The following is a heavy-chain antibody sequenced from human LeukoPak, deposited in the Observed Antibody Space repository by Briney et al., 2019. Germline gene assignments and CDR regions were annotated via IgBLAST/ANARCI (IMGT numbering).Heavy chain of an antibody. CDR1: GFTFSSYS. J-gene: IGHJ4*02. CDR3: AKAMGYDILTPMDT. Sequence: GGSLRLSCAASGFTFSSYSMHWVRQAPGRGLEWVAVISYDGGNKYYADSVKGRFTISRDNSKNTLYLQMNSLRAEDTAVYYCAKAMGYDILTPMDTWGQGTLVTVSS. V-gene: IGHV3-30*18. D-gene: IGHD3-9*01. CDR2: ISYDGGNK.